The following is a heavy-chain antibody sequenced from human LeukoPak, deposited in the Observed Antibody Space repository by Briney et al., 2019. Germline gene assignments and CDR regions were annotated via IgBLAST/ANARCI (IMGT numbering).Heavy chain of an antibody. Sequence: PSETLSLTCAVYGGSFSGYYWSWIRQPPGKGLEWIGEINHSGSTNYNPSLKSRVTISVDTSKNQFSLKLSSVTAADTAVYYCARDQAYYDFWSGYYGYFDYWGQGTLVTVSS. J-gene: IGHJ4*02. CDR2: INHSGST. V-gene: IGHV4-34*01. CDR3: ARDQAYYDFWSGYYGYFDY. CDR1: GGSFSGYY. D-gene: IGHD3-3*01.